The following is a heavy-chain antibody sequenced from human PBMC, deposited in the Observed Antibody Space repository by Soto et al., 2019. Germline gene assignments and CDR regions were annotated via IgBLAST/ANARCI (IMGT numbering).Heavy chain of an antibody. CDR1: GFTFSSYA. CDR2: ISGSGGST. Sequence: GGSLRLSCAASGFTFSSYAMSWVRQAPGKGLEWVSAISGSGGSTYYADSVKGRFTISRDNSKNTLYLQMNSLRAEDTAVYYCANYPSPRGYSYGSKKGPESKEKVFHNYWGQGTLVTVSS. J-gene: IGHJ4*02. V-gene: IGHV3-23*01. CDR3: ANYPSPRGYSYGSKKGPESKEKVFHNY. D-gene: IGHD5-18*01.